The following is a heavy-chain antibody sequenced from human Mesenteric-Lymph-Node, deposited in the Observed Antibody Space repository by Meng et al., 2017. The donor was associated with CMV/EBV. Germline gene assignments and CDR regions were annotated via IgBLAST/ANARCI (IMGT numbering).Heavy chain of an antibody. Sequence: QVQLVQSGAEVKKPGASVKVSCKASGYTFSSYAMHWVRQAPGQRLEWMGWINIVEDKTKTSQNFQGRVILTRDTSANTAYMELSSLRSDDTAVYYCARTNNWGFDYWGQGTLVTVSS. CDR1: GYTFSSYA. D-gene: IGHD3-16*01. CDR2: INIVEDKT. V-gene: IGHV1-3*04. CDR3: ARTNNWGFDY. J-gene: IGHJ4*02.